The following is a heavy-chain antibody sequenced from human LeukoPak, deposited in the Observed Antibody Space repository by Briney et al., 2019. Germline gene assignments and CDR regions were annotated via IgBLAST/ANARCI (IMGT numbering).Heavy chain of an antibody. J-gene: IGHJ4*02. CDR3: AKDGRGLVPATLDY. CDR1: GFTFDTYD. D-gene: IGHD2-2*01. Sequence: QTGRSLGLSCTASGFTFDTYDMSWVRQAPGKGLEWVATIIAGGRGATYYADSVKGRFTISRDNSKNTLYLQMNSLRAEDTAVYYCAKDGRGLVPATLDYWGQGTLVTVSS. V-gene: IGHV3-23*01. CDR2: IIAGGRGAT.